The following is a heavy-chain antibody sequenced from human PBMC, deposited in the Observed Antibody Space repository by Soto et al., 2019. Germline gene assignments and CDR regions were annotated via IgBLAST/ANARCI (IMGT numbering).Heavy chain of an antibody. CDR3: ARGGDYYGSSGSIGY. V-gene: IGHV4-31*03. CDR2: IYDSGST. D-gene: IGHD3-22*01. J-gene: IGHJ4*02. CDR1: GGSISSGGYY. Sequence: QVQLQESGPGLVKPSQTLSLTCTVSGGSISSGGYYWSWIRQHPGKGLEWIGYIYDSGSTYYHPSLKSRVTISVDTSKNHFSLKLSSVTAADTAVYYCARGGDYYGSSGSIGYWGQGTLVTVSS.